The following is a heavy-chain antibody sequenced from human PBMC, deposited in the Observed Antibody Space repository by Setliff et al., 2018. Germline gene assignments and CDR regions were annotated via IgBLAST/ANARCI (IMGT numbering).Heavy chain of an antibody. V-gene: IGHV3-43D*04. CDR1: GFTFDDFA. D-gene: IGHD1-20*01. J-gene: IGHJ4*02. Sequence: ETLSLSCAASGFTFDDFAMHWVRQPPGKGLEWASLISWDGVTTYYADSVKGRFTISRDSSKNSLSLQMNSLRVEDTAIYYCVRARDAFNWNSYYFASWGQGTLVTVSS. CDR3: VRARDAFNWNSYYFAS. CDR2: ISWDGVTT.